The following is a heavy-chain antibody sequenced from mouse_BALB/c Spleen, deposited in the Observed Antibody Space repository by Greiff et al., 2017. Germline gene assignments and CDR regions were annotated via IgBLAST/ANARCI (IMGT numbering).Heavy chain of an antibody. V-gene: IGHV1-9*01. D-gene: IGHD2-10*02. Sequence: QVQLQQSGAELMKPGASVKISCKATGYTFSSYWIEWVKQRPGHGLEWIGEILPGSGSTNYNEKFKGKATFTADTSSNTAYMQLSSLTSEDSAVYYCARRGYAAWFAYWGQGTLVTVSA. J-gene: IGHJ3*01. CDR3: ARRGYAAWFAY. CDR1: GYTFSSYW. CDR2: ILPGSGST.